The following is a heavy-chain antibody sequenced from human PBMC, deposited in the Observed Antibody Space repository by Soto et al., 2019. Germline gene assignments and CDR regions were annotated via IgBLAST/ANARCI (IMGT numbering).Heavy chain of an antibody. Sequence: EVQLLESGGGLVQPGGSLRLSCAASGFTFSSYAMSWVRQAPGKGLEWVSAISGSGGTTYDADSVKGRFTFSRDNSKNTLYLQMNSLRAEDTAVYYCAKTANGWFSAFDIWGQWTMVTVSS. CDR1: GFTFSSYA. CDR2: ISGSGGTT. D-gene: IGHD6-19*01. J-gene: IGHJ3*02. V-gene: IGHV3-23*01. CDR3: AKTANGWFSAFDI.